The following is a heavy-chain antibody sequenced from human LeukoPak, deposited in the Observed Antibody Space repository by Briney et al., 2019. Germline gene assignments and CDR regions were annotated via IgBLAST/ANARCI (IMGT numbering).Heavy chain of an antibody. CDR2: ISGSGGST. Sequence: GGSLRLSCAAPGFTFSGSAMSWVRQAPGKGLEWVSAISGSGGSTYYADSVKGRFTISRDNSKITLYLQMNSRRAEDTAVYYCAKDHDIVVVPAAMVYWGQGTLVTVSS. CDR3: AKDHDIVVVPAAMVY. J-gene: IGHJ4*02. V-gene: IGHV3-23*01. D-gene: IGHD2-2*01. CDR1: GFTFSGSA.